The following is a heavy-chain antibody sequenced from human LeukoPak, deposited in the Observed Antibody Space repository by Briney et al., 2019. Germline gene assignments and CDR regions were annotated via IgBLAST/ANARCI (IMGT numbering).Heavy chain of an antibody. Sequence: PGGSLRLSCAASGFTFDDYAMHWVRQAPGKGLEWVSGISWNSGEIAYAGSVKGRFTISRNNAKNSLFLQMDGLRAEDTAVYYCARDPLNGALDIWGQGTLVTVSS. CDR3: ARDPLNGALDI. V-gene: IGHV3-9*01. CDR2: ISWNSGEI. CDR1: GFTFDDYA. J-gene: IGHJ3*02.